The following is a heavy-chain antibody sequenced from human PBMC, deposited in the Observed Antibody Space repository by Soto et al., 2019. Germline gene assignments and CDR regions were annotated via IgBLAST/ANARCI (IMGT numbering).Heavy chain of an antibody. CDR1: GYTFTSYV. CDR2: INAYNGNT. J-gene: IGHJ5*02. CDR3: ARVRTPFDP. V-gene: IGHV1-18*01. Sequence: QVQLVQSGAEVKKPGASVKVSCKASGYTFTSYVSSWLRQAPGQGLEWMGWINAYNGNTNYAQKLKGRVTMTTDTATGTAYMEVRSLRSDDKGVYYCARVRTPFDPWGQGNLVTVSS.